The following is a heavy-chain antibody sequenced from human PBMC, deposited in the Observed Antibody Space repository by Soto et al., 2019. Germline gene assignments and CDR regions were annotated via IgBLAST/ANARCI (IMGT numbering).Heavy chain of an antibody. Sequence: QVQLVQSGAGVKKPGSSVKVSCKASGGTFSSYTISWVRQAPGQGLEWMGRIIPILGIANYAKKFQGRVTITGDKSTSTAYMELSSLRSEDTAVYYCARDDYGDYVSYYWGQGTLVTVSS. D-gene: IGHD4-17*01. CDR2: IIPILGIA. V-gene: IGHV1-69*08. CDR1: GGTFSSYT. J-gene: IGHJ4*02. CDR3: ARDDYGDYVSYY.